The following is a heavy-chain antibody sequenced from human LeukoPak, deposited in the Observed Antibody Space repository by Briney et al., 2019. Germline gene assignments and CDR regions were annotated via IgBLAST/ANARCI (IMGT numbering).Heavy chain of an antibody. Sequence: PGGSLRLSCAASGFTFSNYWMHCVRQAPGKGLVWVSHINPAGSTAFYADSVKGRFTISRDNAKNTVYLQMSSLGAEDTAVYYCGRGMIGAYGSDYWGQGTLVTVSS. CDR2: INPAGSTA. V-gene: IGHV3-74*01. CDR1: GFTFSNYW. CDR3: GRGMIGAYGSDY. J-gene: IGHJ4*02. D-gene: IGHD3-10*01.